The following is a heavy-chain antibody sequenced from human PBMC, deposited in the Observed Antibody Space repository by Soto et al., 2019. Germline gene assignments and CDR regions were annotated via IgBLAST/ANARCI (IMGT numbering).Heavy chain of an antibody. V-gene: IGHV1-69*13. Sequence: SVKVSCNASGGTLSSYAISWVRQAPGQGLEWMGGIIPIFGTANYAQKFQGRVTITADESTSTAYMELSSLRSEDTAVYYCARGYCSSTSCYTNWWFDPWGQGTLVTVSS. D-gene: IGHD2-2*02. CDR1: GGTLSSYA. CDR2: IIPIFGTA. CDR3: ARGYCSSTSCYTNWWFDP. J-gene: IGHJ5*02.